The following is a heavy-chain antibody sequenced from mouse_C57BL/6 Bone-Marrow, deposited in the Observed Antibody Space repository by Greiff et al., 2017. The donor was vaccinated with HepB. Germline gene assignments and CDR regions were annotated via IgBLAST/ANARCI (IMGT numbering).Heavy chain of an antibody. CDR3: ASRLNGAWFAY. D-gene: IGHD2-4*01. V-gene: IGHV5-6*01. J-gene: IGHJ3*01. CDR1: GFTFSSYG. Sequence: EVKLVESGGDLVKPGGSLKLSCAASGFTFSSYGMSWVRQTPDKRLEWVATISSGGSYTYYPDSVKGRFTISRDNAKNTLYLQMSSLKSEDTAMYYCASRLNGAWFAYWGQGTLVTVSA. CDR2: ISSGGSYT.